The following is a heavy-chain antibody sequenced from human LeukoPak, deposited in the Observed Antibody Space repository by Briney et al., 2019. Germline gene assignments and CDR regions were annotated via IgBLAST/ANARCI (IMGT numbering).Heavy chain of an antibody. Sequence: ASVKVSCTASGYTFTSYDINWVRQATGQGLEWMGWMNPNSGNTGCAQKFQGRVTMTRNTSISTAYMELSSLRSEDTAVYYCARGTRTAVFYYYYYYGMDVWGQGTTVTVSS. CDR3: ARGTRTAVFYYYYYYGMDV. CDR1: GYTFTSYD. CDR2: MNPNSGNT. D-gene: IGHD6-13*01. J-gene: IGHJ6*02. V-gene: IGHV1-8*01.